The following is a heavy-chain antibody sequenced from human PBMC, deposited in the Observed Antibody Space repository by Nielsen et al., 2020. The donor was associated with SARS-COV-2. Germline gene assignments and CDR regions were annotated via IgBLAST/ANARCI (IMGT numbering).Heavy chain of an antibody. J-gene: IGHJ4*02. D-gene: IGHD3-10*01. V-gene: IGHV3-30*18. CDR1: GFAFSDFG. Sequence: SLRLYCAASGFAFSDFGMHWVRQAPGTGLEWVSIMSYEGNNENYADSVKGRFTIIKDDSKNTLFLQMNSLRPEDTAVYYCAKDNGYGSGRGLGYFEYWGRGTLVTVSS. CDR3: AKDNGYGSGRGLGYFEY. CDR2: MSYEGNNE.